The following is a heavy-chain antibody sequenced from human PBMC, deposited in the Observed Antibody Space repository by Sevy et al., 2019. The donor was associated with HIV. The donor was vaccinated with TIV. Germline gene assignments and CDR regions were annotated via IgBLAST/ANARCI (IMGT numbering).Heavy chain of an antibody. CDR3: ARDLRSNYNNYFDP. V-gene: IGHV3-30-3*01. Sequence: GGSLRLSCTASGFPLSTYALHWVRQAPGKGLEWVAVISYDGSNKYYADSVKGRFTISRDSSKNTLYLQMNSLTTEDTAVYYCARDLRSNYNNYFDPWGQGTLVTVSS. J-gene: IGHJ5*02. CDR1: GFPLSTYA. CDR2: ISYDGSNK. D-gene: IGHD4-4*01.